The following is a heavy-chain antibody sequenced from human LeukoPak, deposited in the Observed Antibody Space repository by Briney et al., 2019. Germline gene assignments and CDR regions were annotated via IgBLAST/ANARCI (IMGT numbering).Heavy chain of an antibody. Sequence: GASVKVSCKASGYTFTGYYMHWVRQAPGQGVEWTGWINPNSGGTNYAQKFQGRVTMTRDTSISTAYMELSRLRSDDAALYHCASGRWEPYDAFDIWGQGTMVTVSS. CDR2: INPNSGGT. J-gene: IGHJ3*02. CDR3: ASGRWEPYDAFDI. D-gene: IGHD1-26*01. V-gene: IGHV1-2*02. CDR1: GYTFTGYY.